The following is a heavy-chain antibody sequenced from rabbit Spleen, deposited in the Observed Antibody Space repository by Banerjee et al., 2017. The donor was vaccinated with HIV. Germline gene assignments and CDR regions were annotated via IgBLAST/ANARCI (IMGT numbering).Heavy chain of an antibody. Sequence: QSLEESGGDLVKPGASLTLTCIASGVSFSGNSYMCWVRQAPGKGLEWIVCIDSGSSGFTYFASWAKGRFTISKTSSTTVTLQMTSLTVADTATYFCARYNDNTIYSLWGPGTLVTVS. J-gene: IGHJ4*01. CDR1: GVSFSGNSY. D-gene: IGHD1-1*01. CDR3: ARYNDNTIYSL. V-gene: IGHV1S40*01. CDR2: IDSGSSGFT.